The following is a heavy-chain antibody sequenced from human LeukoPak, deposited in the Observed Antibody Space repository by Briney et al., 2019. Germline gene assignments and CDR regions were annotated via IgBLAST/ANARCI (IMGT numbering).Heavy chain of an antibody. V-gene: IGHV3-11*04. CDR3: AREGENNWNDMGAFDI. CDR2: ISSGGSTI. D-gene: IGHD1-1*01. J-gene: IGHJ3*02. Sequence: GGSLRLSCAASGFTFSDYYMSWIRQAPGKGLEWVSYISSGGSTIYYADSVKGRFTISRDNAKNSLYLQMNSLRAEDTAVYYCAREGENNWNDMGAFDIWGQGTMVTVSS. CDR1: GFTFSDYY.